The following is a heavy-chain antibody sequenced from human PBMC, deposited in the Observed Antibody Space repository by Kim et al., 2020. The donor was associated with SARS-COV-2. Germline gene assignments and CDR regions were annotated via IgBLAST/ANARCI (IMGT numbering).Heavy chain of an antibody. J-gene: IGHJ4*02. D-gene: IGHD6-19*01. CDR3: ARGSGWAFDY. Sequence: DNTKNSQKFQGRVNITRDTSARTAYMELTSLRSEDTAIYYCARGSGWAFDYWGQGTLVTVAS. V-gene: IGHV1-3*01. CDR2: DNT.